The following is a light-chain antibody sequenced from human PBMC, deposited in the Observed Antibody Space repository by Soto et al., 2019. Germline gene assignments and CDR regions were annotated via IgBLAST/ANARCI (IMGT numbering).Light chain of an antibody. CDR3: SSYAGSSNFV. Sequence: QSALTQPPSASGSPGQSVTISCTGTSSDVGGYNYVSWYQQHPGKAPELMIYEVNKRPSGVPDLFSGSKSGNTASLTVSGLQAEDEADYYCSSYAGSSNFVFGTGTQLTVL. CDR2: EVN. CDR1: SSDVGGYNY. J-gene: IGLJ7*01. V-gene: IGLV2-8*01.